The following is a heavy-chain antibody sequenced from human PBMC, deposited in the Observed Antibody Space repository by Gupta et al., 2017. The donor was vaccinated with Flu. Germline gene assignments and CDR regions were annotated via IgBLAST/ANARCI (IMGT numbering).Heavy chain of an antibody. J-gene: IGHJ5*02. CDR1: GFSFSSYW. Sequence: EVQLVESGGDLVQPGGSLRLPCAASGFSFSSYWITWVRQAPGKGLEWVARINGDGSSINYADSVKGRFTTSRDNAKNTLYLQMNSLRAEDTAVYYCSRLNEADDLWGHGTLVTVSS. V-gene: IGHV3-74*01. CDR3: SRLNEADDL. CDR2: INGDGSSI. D-gene: IGHD6-13*01.